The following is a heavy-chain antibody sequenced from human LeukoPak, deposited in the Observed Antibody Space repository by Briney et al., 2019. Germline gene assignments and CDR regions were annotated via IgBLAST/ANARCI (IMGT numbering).Heavy chain of an antibody. Sequence: GGSLRLSCTASGFTFSSYNMNWVRQAPGKGLEWVSSISSSSSYIYYADSVKGRFTISRDNAKNSLYLQMNSLRAEDTAVYYCARDKIAAAGTDYYYGMDVWGQGTTVTVSS. CDR1: GFTFSSYN. V-gene: IGHV3-21*01. D-gene: IGHD6-13*01. CDR2: ISSSSSYI. J-gene: IGHJ6*02. CDR3: ARDKIAAAGTDYYYGMDV.